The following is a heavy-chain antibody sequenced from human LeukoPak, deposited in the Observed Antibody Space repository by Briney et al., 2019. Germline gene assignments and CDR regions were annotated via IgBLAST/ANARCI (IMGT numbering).Heavy chain of an antibody. Sequence: GGSLRLSCAASGFTFDDYAMHWVRQAPGKGLELVSGISWNSGSIGYADSVKGRFTISRDNAKNSLYLQMNSLRAEDTAVYYCAHRQWRGAFDIWGQGTMVTVSS. D-gene: IGHD6-19*01. CDR3: AHRQWRGAFDI. CDR1: GFTFDDYA. V-gene: IGHV3-9*01. J-gene: IGHJ3*02. CDR2: ISWNSGSI.